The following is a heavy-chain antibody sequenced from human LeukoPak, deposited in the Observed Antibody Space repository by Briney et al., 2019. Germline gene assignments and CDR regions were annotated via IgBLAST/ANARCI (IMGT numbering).Heavy chain of an antibody. J-gene: IGHJ4*02. V-gene: IGHV3-15*01. CDR1: GFTFSNAW. D-gene: IGHD5-18*01. CDR2: IKSKTDGGTT. Sequence: AGGSLRLSCAASGFTFSNAWMSWVRQAPGKGLEWVGRIKSKTDGGTTDYAAPVKGRFTISRDDSKNTLYLQMNSLKTEDTAVYYCTTAVDTAMPEVDYWGQGTLVTVSS. CDR3: TTAVDTAMPEVDY.